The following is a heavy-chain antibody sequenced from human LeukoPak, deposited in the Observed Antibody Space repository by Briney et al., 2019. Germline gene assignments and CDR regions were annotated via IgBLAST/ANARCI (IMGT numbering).Heavy chain of an antibody. CDR2: ISWNSGSI. V-gene: IGHV3-9*01. J-gene: IGHJ4*02. D-gene: IGHD3-10*01. CDR3: AKVTSYMVRGGPSDY. Sequence: SCKVSGYTLTELSMHWVRQAPGKGLEWVSGISWNSGSIGYADSVKGRFTISRDNAKNSLYLQMNSLRAEDTALYYCAKVTSYMVRGGPSDYWGQGTLVTVSS. CDR1: GYTLTELS.